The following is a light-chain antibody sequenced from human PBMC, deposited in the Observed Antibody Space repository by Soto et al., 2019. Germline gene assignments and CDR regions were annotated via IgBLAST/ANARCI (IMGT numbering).Light chain of an antibody. CDR2: GAS. CDR1: QSVGSN. Sequence: EIVMTQFPATVSVSPGERATLSCRASQSVGSNLAWYQQNPGQAPRLLIYGASTRATGIPARFRGSGSGIEFTLTITTLQSEDFVVYYCQQYNDWPRTFGPGTKVDIK. J-gene: IGKJ3*01. V-gene: IGKV3-15*01. CDR3: QQYNDWPRT.